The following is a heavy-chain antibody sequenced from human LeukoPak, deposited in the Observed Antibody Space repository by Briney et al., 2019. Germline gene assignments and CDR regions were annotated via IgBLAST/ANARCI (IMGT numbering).Heavy chain of an antibody. J-gene: IGHJ3*02. V-gene: IGHV4-39*07. Sequence: SETLSLTCTVSGGSISSSSYYWGWIRQPPGKGLEWIGSIYYSGSTYYNPSLKSRVTISVDTSKNQFSLKLSSVTAADTAVYYCARDGYRVVPAAWGAFDIWGQGTMVTVSS. CDR3: ARDGYRVVPAAWGAFDI. D-gene: IGHD2-2*01. CDR1: GGSISSSSYY. CDR2: IYYSGST.